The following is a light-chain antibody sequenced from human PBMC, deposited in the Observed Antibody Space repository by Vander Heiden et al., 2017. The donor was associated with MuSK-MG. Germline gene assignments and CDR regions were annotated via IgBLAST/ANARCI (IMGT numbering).Light chain of an antibody. CDR2: EGN. J-gene: IGLJ2*01. Sequence: QSALTQPASVSGSPGQSITISCTGTSSNVGSYNLVSWYQQHPAKAPKLIIYEGNKRPSGVSNRFSGSKSGNTASLTISGLQAEDEADYYCCSYAGSSTLVFGGGTKLTVL. CDR3: CSYAGSSTLV. CDR1: SSNVGSYNL. V-gene: IGLV2-23*01.